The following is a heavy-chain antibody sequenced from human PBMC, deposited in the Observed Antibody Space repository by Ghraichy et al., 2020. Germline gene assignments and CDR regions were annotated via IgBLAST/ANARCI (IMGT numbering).Heavy chain of an antibody. CDR1: GFTFSSYA. Sequence: GVLNISCAASGFTFSSYAMSWVRQAPGKGLEWVSSIIGSGDSTYYADSVKGRFTISRDNSKKTLFLQMSSLRAEDTAIHYCAKKEAYYHLSSTQDAFDMWGQGTVVTVSS. D-gene: IGHD2-2*01. CDR3: AKKEAYYHLSSTQDAFDM. V-gene: IGHV3-23*01. J-gene: IGHJ3*02. CDR2: IIGSGDST.